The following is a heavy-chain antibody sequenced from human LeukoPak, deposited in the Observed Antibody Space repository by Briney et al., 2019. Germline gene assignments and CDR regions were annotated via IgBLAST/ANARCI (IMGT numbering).Heavy chain of an antibody. CDR3: ASSRLDYYDSSGYLGGGFD. CDR1: GGTFSSYA. J-gene: IGHJ4*02. D-gene: IGHD3-22*01. Sequence: SVKVSCKASGGTFSSYAISWVRQAPGQGLEWMGGIIPIFGTANYAQKFQGRVTITADESTSTAYMELSSLRSEDTAVYYCASSRLDYYDSSGYLGGGFDWGQGTLVTVSS. CDR2: IIPIFGTA. V-gene: IGHV1-69*13.